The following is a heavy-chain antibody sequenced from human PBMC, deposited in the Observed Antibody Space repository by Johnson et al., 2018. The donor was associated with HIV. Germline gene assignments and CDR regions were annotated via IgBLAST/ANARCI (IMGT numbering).Heavy chain of an antibody. CDR1: GFIFRNFA. J-gene: IGHJ3*02. D-gene: IGHD6-19*01. Sequence: QLVESGGGVVQPGGSLRLSCEASGFIFRNFAMHWVRQAPGKGLEWVSCIRWNGGSKSYADSVRGRFTISRDNSNKSLYLQMNSLRAEDTALYYCAKERWSSGWYEAFDMWGQGTMVSVSS. CDR2: IRWNGGSK. V-gene: IGHV3-9*01. CDR3: AKERWSSGWYEAFDM.